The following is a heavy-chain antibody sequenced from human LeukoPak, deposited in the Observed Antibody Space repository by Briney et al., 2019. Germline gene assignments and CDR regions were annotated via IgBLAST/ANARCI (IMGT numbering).Heavy chain of an antibody. D-gene: IGHD3-22*01. Sequence: GGSLRLSCAASGFTFSSYAMSWVRQAPGKGLEWVSAISGSGGSTYYADSVKGRFTISRDNSKNTLYLQMNSLRAEDTAVYYCAKSPPVSYYYDSSGFYYFDYWGQGTLVTVSS. CDR2: ISGSGGST. V-gene: IGHV3-23*01. CDR1: GFTFSSYA. CDR3: AKSPPVSYYYDSSGFYYFDY. J-gene: IGHJ4*02.